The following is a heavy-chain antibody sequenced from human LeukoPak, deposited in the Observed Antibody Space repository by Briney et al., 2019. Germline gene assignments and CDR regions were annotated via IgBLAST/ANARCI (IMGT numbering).Heavy chain of an antibody. V-gene: IGHV3-21*04. CDR2: ISSSSSYI. Sequence: GGSLRLSCAASGFTFSSYSMNWVRQAPGKGLEWVSAISSSSSYIYYADSVKGRFTISRDNSKNTLYLQMNSLRAEDTAVYYCAKVNTYYYDSSGYHFDYWGQGTLVTVSS. CDR3: AKVNTYYYDSSGYHFDY. CDR1: GFTFSSYS. J-gene: IGHJ4*02. D-gene: IGHD3-22*01.